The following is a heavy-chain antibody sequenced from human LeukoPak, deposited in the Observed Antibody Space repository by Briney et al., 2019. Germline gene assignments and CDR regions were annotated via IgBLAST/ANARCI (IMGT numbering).Heavy chain of an antibody. V-gene: IGHV3-74*01. CDR3: AKDGVGDIVVVPAAPELAFDI. J-gene: IGHJ3*02. D-gene: IGHD2-2*01. CDR2: IKGDGSST. Sequence: GGSLRLSCVASAFTFNNYWMHWVRQAPGKGLVWVSRIKGDGSSTNYADSVRGRFTISRDNSKNTLYLQMNSLRAEDTAVYYCAKDGVGDIVVVPAAPELAFDIWGQGTMVTVSS. CDR1: AFTFNNYW.